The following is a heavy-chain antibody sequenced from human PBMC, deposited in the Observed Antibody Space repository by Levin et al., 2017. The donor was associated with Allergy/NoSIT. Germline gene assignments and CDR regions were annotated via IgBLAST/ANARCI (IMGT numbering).Heavy chain of an antibody. V-gene: IGHV4-59*01. CDR2: IYYSGST. Sequence: SETLSLTCTVSGGSISSYYWSWIRQPPGKGLEWIGYIYYSGSTNYNPSLKSRVTISVDTSKNQFSLKLSSVTAADTAVYYCARGPYGSGTDVWGQGTLVTVSS. D-gene: IGHD3-10*01. CDR1: GGSISSYY. CDR3: ARGPYGSGTDV. J-gene: IGHJ4*02.